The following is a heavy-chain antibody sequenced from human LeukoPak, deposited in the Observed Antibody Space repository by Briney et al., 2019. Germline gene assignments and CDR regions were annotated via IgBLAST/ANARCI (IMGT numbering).Heavy chain of an antibody. V-gene: IGHV3-30*04. CDR3: ARGEEAILTGGDRVFDY. Sequence: GGSLRLSCAASGFTFSSYTMHWVRQAPGKGLEWVTVISYDGSNKYYADSVKGRFTISRDNSKNTLYLQMNGLRAEDTAMYYCARGEEAILTGGDRVFDYWGQGTLVTVSS. D-gene: IGHD3-9*01. J-gene: IGHJ4*02. CDR1: GFTFSSYT. CDR2: ISYDGSNK.